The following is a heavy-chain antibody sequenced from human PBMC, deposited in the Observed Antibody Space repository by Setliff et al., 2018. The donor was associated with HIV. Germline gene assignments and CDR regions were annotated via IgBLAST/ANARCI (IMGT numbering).Heavy chain of an antibody. V-gene: IGHV1-46*01. J-gene: IGHJ4*02. CDR2: INPSGGST. CDR1: GYTSTRYF. CDR3: ARGWEGGMDY. D-gene: IGHD1-26*01. Sequence: ASVKVSCKASGYTSTRYFMHCVRQAPGQGLEWLGMINPSGGSTWYAQKFQGRVTMTGDTSTNTLYMELSSLRSEDTVVYYCARGWEGGMDYWGQGTLVTVSS.